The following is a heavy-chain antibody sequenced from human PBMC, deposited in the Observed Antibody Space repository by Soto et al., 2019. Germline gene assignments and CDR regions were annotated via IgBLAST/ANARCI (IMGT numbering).Heavy chain of an antibody. V-gene: IGHV1-69*13. Sequence: SVKVSCKASGGTFSSYAISWVRQAPGQGLEWMGGIIPILGTANYAQKFQGRVTITADESTSTAYMELSSLRSEDTAVYYCARVLGCSSTSCYPPSYYYGMDVWGQGTTVTVSS. CDR1: GGTFSSYA. CDR2: IIPILGTA. D-gene: IGHD2-2*01. CDR3: ARVLGCSSTSCYPPSYYYGMDV. J-gene: IGHJ6*02.